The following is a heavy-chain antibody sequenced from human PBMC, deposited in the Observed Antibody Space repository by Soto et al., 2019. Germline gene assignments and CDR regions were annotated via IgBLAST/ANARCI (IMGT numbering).Heavy chain of an antibody. J-gene: IGHJ4*02. CDR2: IIPILGIA. CDR3: AKEYDSSGYYPDY. D-gene: IGHD3-22*01. CDR1: GGTFSSYT. V-gene: IGHV1-69*04. Sequence: GASVKVSCKASGGTFSSYTISWVLQAPGQGLEWMGRIIPILGIANYAQKFQGRFTISRDNSKNTLYLQMSSLRAEDTALYYCAKEYDSSGYYPDYWGQGTLVTVSS.